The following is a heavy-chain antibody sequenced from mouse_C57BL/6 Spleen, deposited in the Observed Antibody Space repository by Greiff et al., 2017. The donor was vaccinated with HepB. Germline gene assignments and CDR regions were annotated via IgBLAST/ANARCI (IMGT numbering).Heavy chain of an antibody. J-gene: IGHJ1*03. CDR1: GYTFTSYW. CDR2: IDPSDSET. V-gene: IGHV1-52*01. Sequence: QVQLQQPGAELVRPGSSVKLSCKASGYTFTSYWMHWVKQRPIQGLEWIGNIDPSDSETHYNQKFKDKATLTVDKSSSTAYMQLSSLTSEDSAVYYCARFPDYYGSSHWYFDVWGTGTTVTVSA. D-gene: IGHD1-1*01. CDR3: ARFPDYYGSSHWYFDV.